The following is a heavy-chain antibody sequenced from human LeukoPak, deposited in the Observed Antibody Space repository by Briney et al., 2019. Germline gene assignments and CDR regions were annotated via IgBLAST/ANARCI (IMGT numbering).Heavy chain of an antibody. Sequence: SETLSLTCAVYGGSFSGYYWSRIRQPPGKGLEWIGEINDSGSTNYNPSLKSRVTISVDTSKNQFSLKLSSVTAADTAVYYCARGHVGAPYSGSYYYYYYYYMDVWGKGATVTVSS. CDR2: INDSGST. J-gene: IGHJ6*03. V-gene: IGHV4-34*01. D-gene: IGHD1-26*01. CDR1: GGSFSGYY. CDR3: ARGHVGAPYSGSYYYYYYYYMDV.